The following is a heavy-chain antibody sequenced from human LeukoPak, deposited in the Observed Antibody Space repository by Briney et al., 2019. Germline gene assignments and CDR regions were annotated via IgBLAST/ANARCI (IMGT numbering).Heavy chain of an antibody. J-gene: IGHJ3*02. CDR3: ARVHSGAFDI. Sequence: GGSLRLSCAASGFTFSSYGMHWVRQAPGKGLEWVAVISYDGSNKYYADSVKGRFTISRDNSKNTLYLQMNSLRAEDTAVYYCARVHSGAFDIWGQGTMVTVSS. CDR2: ISYDGSNK. V-gene: IGHV3-30*03. CDR1: GFTFSSYG. D-gene: IGHD3-3*01.